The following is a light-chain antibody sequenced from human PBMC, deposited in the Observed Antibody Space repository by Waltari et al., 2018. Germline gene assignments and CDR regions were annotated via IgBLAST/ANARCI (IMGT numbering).Light chain of an antibody. J-gene: IGKJ4*01. CDR1: QTVRTTY. CDR3: QQYDISRLT. Sequence: EIVLTQSPGTLSLSPGERATLSCRASQTVRTTYLAWNHQKPGQAPTILIYGASSRATGIPDRFSGSGSGTDFSLTISSLEPEDFAVYYCQQYDISRLTFGGGTKVEIK. V-gene: IGKV3-20*01. CDR2: GAS.